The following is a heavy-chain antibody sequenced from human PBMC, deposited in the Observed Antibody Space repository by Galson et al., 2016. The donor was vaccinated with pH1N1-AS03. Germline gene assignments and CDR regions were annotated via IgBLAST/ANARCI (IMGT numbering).Heavy chain of an antibody. CDR2: ISHDGSIK. CDR1: GFTFSNYA. CDR3: TRAAVGGPFDAFDI. D-gene: IGHD2-15*01. Sequence: SLRLSCAASGFTFSNYAVHWVRQAPGKGLEWVTIISHDGSIKYYADFVKGRFTISRDNSKNTMYLQMNSLRAEDTAVYYCTRAAVGGPFDAFDIWGQGTMVTVSS. J-gene: IGHJ3*02. V-gene: IGHV3-30-3*01.